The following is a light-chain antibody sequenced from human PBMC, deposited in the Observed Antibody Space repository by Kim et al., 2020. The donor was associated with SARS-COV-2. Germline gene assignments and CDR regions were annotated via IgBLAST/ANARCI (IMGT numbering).Light chain of an antibody. CDR2: GAS. J-gene: IGKJ3*01. V-gene: IGKV3-20*01. Sequence: SPGDRATPSCRASQSVSSSYLASYQQKPGQAPRLLIYGASSRATGIPDRFSGSGSGTDFTLTISRLEPEDFAVYYCQQYGSSPRTFGPGTKVDIK. CDR3: QQYGSSPRT. CDR1: QSVSSSY.